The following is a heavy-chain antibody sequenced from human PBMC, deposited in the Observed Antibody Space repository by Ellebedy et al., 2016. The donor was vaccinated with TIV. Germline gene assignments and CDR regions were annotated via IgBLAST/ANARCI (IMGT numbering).Heavy chain of an antibody. CDR3: ARGEGMIIDFFDY. V-gene: IGHV4-4*07. D-gene: IGHD3-22*01. CDR2: IFTSGSF. CDR1: GGSASRYF. Sequence: SETLSLTXAVSGGSASRYFWSWIRQPAGKGLEWIGRIFTSGSFNYNPSLMSRVTMSVVTSKNQISLRLNSVTAADTAVYHCARGEGMIIDFFDYWGQGILVTVSS. J-gene: IGHJ4*02.